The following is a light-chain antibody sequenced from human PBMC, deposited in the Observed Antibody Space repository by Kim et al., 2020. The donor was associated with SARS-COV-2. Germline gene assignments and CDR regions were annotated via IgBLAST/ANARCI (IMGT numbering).Light chain of an antibody. CDR1: KLGDKY. CDR2: QDS. J-gene: IGLJ2*01. V-gene: IGLV3-1*01. CDR3: QAWDSSTAV. Sequence: SVSPGQTASITCSGDKLGDKYACWYQQKPGQSPVLVIYQDSKRPSGIPERCSGSNSGNTATLTISGTQAMEEADYYCQAWDSSTAVFGGGTQLTVL.